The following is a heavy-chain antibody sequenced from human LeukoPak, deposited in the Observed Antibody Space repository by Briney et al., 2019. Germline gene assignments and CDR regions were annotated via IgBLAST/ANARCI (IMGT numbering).Heavy chain of an antibody. Sequence: SETLSLTCAVYGGSFSGYYWSWIRQPPGEGLEWIGEINHSGSTNYNPSLKSRVTISVDTSKNQFSLKLSSVTAADTAVYYCARGWYVNYWGQGTLVTVAS. CDR1: GGSFSGYY. V-gene: IGHV4-34*01. D-gene: IGHD6-13*01. J-gene: IGHJ4*02. CDR2: INHSGST. CDR3: ARGWYVNY.